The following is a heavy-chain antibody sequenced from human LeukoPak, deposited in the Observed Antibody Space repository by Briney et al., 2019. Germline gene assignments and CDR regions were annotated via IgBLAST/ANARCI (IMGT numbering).Heavy chain of an antibody. CDR3: ARERMSDWSSRNWFDP. Sequence: SETLSLTCAVYGVSFSGYYWSWIRQPPGKGLEWVGEINHSGSTNYNPSLKSRVTISVDTSKNQFSLKLSSVTAADTAVYYCARERMSDWSSRNWFDPWGQGTLVTVSS. J-gene: IGHJ5*02. V-gene: IGHV4-34*01. CDR1: GVSFSGYY. D-gene: IGHD3-9*01. CDR2: INHSGST.